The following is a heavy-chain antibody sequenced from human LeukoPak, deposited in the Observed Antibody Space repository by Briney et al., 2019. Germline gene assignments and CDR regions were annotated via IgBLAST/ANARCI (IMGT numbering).Heavy chain of an antibody. Sequence: PSETLSLTCAVYGGSFSGYYWSWIRQPPGKGLKWIGEINHSGSTNYNPSLKSRVTISVDTSKNQFSLKLSSVTAADTAVYYCARLKKLGYCSSNSCRPYGMDVWGKGTTVTVSS. D-gene: IGHD2-2*01. J-gene: IGHJ6*04. V-gene: IGHV4-34*01. CDR3: ARLKKLGYCSSNSCRPYGMDV. CDR2: INHSGST. CDR1: GGSFSGYY.